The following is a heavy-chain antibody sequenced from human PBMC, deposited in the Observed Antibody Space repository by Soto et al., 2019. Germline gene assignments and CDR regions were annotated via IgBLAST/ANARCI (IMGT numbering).Heavy chain of an antibody. CDR1: RLTFSAHD. V-gene: IGHV3-33*01. CDR3: AGEPKGGAYDMDV. J-gene: IGHJ6*02. D-gene: IGHD3-16*01. CDR2: IWSDGSRG. Sequence: QVQLVESGGGVVQPGTSLRLSCAASRLTFSAHDMHWVRQAPGKGLEWVALIWSDGSRGFYADSVKGRFTISRDNFKNTLYLQMNSLGAEDTAVYYCAGEPKGGAYDMDVWGQGTTATVSS.